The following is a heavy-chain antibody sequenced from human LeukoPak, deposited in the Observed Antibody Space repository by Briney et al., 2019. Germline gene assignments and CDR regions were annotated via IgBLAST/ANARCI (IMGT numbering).Heavy chain of an antibody. CDR3: AREGGSLYGSSGYYSY. J-gene: IGHJ4*02. D-gene: IGHD3-22*01. CDR1: GGSISSSSYY. CDR2: IYYSGST. V-gene: IGHV4-61*01. Sequence: SETLSLTCTVSGGSISSSSYYWNWIRQPPGKGLEWIGYIYYSGSTNYNPSLKSRVTISVDTSKNQFSLKLSSVTAADTAVYYCAREGGSLYGSSGYYSYWGQGTLVTVSS.